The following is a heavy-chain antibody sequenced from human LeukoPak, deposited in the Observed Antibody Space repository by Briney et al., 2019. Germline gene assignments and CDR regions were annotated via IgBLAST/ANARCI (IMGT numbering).Heavy chain of an antibody. CDR1: GFSLLTSGVS. J-gene: IGHJ4*02. V-gene: IGHV2-70*11. Sequence: SGPALVEPTQTLTLTCTFSGFSLLTSGVSVTWIRQPPGRALEWLARIDWDDDKYYNTSLEARLTISKGTSKNQVVLTMTNMDPVDTATYYCARISSGWRVDYWGQGTLVTVSS. D-gene: IGHD6-19*01. CDR3: ARISSGWRVDY. CDR2: IDWDDDK.